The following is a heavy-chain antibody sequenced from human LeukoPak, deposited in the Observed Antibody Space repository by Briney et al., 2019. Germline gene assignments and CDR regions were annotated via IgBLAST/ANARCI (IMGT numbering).Heavy chain of an antibody. CDR2: IYYSGST. CDR3: ARSHYDILTGYYNPLSFDY. Sequence: SETLSLTCTVSGGSISSGDYYWSWIRQPPGKGLEWIGYIYYSGSTYYNPSLKSRVTISVDTSKNQFSLKPSSVTAADTAVYYCARSHYDILTGYYNPLSFDYWGQGTLVTVSS. V-gene: IGHV4-30-4*01. CDR1: GGSISSGDYY. J-gene: IGHJ4*02. D-gene: IGHD3-9*01.